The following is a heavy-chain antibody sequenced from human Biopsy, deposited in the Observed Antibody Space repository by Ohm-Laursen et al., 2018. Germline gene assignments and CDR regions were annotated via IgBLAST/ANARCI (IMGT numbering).Heavy chain of an antibody. D-gene: IGHD2-2*02. CDR1: GFTFTSYE. Sequence: SLRLSCAASGFTFTSYEMNWVRQASGKGLEWVANIHYTGSPIYYADSVRGRFTISRDNGEYSLFLQMNSLRVDDTAVYYCARRIPLYGMGVWGQGTTVTVSS. CDR2: IHYTGSPI. CDR3: ARRIPLYGMGV. J-gene: IGHJ6*02. V-gene: IGHV3-48*03.